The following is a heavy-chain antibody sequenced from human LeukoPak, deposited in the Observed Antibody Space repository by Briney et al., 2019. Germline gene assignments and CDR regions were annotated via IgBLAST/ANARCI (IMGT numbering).Heavy chain of an antibody. CDR2: IYHSGST. CDR3: ARHAAFAEYQSHLTHFDY. V-gene: IGHV4-59*08. CDR1: GGSISTYY. D-gene: IGHD2-2*01. Sequence: SETLSLTCTVSGGSISTYYWSWIRQPPGKRLEWIGYIYHSGSTNYNSSLKSRVTISVDTSKNQFSLKLSSVTAADTAVYYCARHAAFAEYQSHLTHFDYWGQGTLVTVSS. J-gene: IGHJ4*02.